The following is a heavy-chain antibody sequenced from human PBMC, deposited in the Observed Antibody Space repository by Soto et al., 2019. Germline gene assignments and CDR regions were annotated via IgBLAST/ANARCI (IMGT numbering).Heavy chain of an antibody. J-gene: IGHJ3*02. Sequence: SETLSLTCAVYGGSFSGYYWSWIRQPPGKGLEWIGEINHSGSTNYNPSLKSRVTISVDTSKNQFSVKLSSVTATDTAVYYCARHADRGSYSRAFDIWGQGTMVTVSS. V-gene: IGHV4-34*01. CDR2: INHSGST. CDR1: GGSFSGYY. D-gene: IGHD1-26*01. CDR3: ARHADRGSYSRAFDI.